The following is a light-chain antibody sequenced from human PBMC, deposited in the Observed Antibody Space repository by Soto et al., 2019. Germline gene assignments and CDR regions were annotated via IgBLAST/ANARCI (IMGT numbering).Light chain of an antibody. J-gene: IGKJ2*01. CDR2: KAS. Sequence: DIQMTQSPSTLSASVGDRVTSTCRASQSISSWLAWYQQKPGKAPKLLIYKASTLESGVSSRFGGSGSGTEFTLTISSLQPDDSATYYCQQYDSYPYTFGQGTKLEIE. V-gene: IGKV1-5*03. CDR1: QSISSW. CDR3: QQYDSYPYT.